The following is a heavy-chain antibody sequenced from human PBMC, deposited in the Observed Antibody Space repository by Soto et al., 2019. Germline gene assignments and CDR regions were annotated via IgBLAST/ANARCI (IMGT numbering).Heavy chain of an antibody. CDR1: VAPISGGDLY. Sequence: SETLSLTCRFSVAPISGGDLYCTWIRQSPWKGLEWIGCIYYSGTTYYNPSLKSRITISVDTSENQFSLKLKSVTAADTAIYYCARGVPYITMPDNLYYFEYWGQGARVNVS. V-gene: IGHV4-30-4*08. D-gene: IGHD1-1*01. CDR2: IYYSGTT. J-gene: IGHJ4*02. CDR3: ARGVPYITMPDNLYYFEY.